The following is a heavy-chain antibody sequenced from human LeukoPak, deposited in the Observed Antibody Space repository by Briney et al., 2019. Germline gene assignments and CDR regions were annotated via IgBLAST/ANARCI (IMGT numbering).Heavy chain of an antibody. CDR3: AKGRGGAYCGGDCYSYFDS. Sequence: GGSLRLSCTASGFTFSSYAMSWVRQAPGKGLQWVSAISGSGGSTYYADSVKGRYTISRDNSKNTLYLQMNGLRAEDTAVYYCAKGRGGAYCGGDCYSYFDSWGQGTLVTVSS. J-gene: IGHJ4*02. D-gene: IGHD2-21*02. V-gene: IGHV3-23*01. CDR2: ISGSGGST. CDR1: GFTFSSYA.